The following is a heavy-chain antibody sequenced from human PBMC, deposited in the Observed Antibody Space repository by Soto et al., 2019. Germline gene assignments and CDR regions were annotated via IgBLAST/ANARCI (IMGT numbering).Heavy chain of an antibody. D-gene: IGHD3-10*01. V-gene: IGHV3-7*03. Sequence: GGSLRLSCAASGFTFSSYWMSWVRQAPGKGLEWVANIKQDGSEKYYVDSVKGRFTISRDNAKNSLYLQMNSLRAEDTAVYYCARMAWDYGSGTFDYWGQGTLVTVSS. J-gene: IGHJ4*02. CDR2: IKQDGSEK. CDR1: GFTFSSYW. CDR3: ARMAWDYGSGTFDY.